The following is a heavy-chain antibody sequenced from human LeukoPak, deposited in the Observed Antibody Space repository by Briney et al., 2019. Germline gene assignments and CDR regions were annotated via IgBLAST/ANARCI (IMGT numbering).Heavy chain of an antibody. CDR1: GGSFSGHY. Sequence: SESLSLTFSFYGGSFSGHYCAWARQPRGRGLGWIEGMNDRGSSNYNPTLKSRVTISVDTTKNQFSLNLTSVTAADTAVYYCARRLGYCSGGSCYSVRIDCWGQGTLVTVSS. J-gene: IGHJ4*02. V-gene: IGHV4-34*01. D-gene: IGHD2-15*01. CDR2: MNDRGSS. CDR3: ARRLGYCSGGSCYSVRIDC.